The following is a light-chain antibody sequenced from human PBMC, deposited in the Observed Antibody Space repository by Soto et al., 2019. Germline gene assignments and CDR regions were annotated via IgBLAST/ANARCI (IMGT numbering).Light chain of an antibody. J-gene: IGKJ1*01. CDR3: HKYGSSPAT. Sequence: EIVLPPSPGTLSLSPGGRDTLSRRASQSVTNNFLAWYQQKPGQANRLLIFGASSRATGIPDRFRGSGSVTDFTLTISRLEPEDFAVYYCHKYGSSPATVGNGTKVDIK. CDR1: QSVTNNF. CDR2: GAS. V-gene: IGKV3-20*01.